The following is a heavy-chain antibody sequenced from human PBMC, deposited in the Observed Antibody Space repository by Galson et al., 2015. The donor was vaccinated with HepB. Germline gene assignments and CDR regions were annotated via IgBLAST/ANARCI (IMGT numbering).Heavy chain of an antibody. CDR1: GFVFSDYY. Sequence: SLRLSCATSGFVFSDYYMSWVRQAPGKGLEWVSYIRGIGTTRYYADSVKGRFTISRDNANNSLYLQMNSLRAEDTAIYYCVRDRDCSGTTGDYTRFHSWGQGTLVSGSS. D-gene: IGHD2-2*01. CDR3: VRDRDCSGTTGDYTRFHS. V-gene: IGHV3-11*01. CDR2: IRGIGTTR. J-gene: IGHJ5*01.